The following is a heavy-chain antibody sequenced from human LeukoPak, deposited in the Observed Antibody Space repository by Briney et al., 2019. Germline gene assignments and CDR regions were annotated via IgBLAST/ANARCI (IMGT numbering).Heavy chain of an antibody. D-gene: IGHD6-13*01. Sequence: GGSLRLSCAASGFTFSSYSMNWVRQAPGKGLEWVSSISSSSSYIYYADSVKGRLTISRYNDKNSLYLQINSLRAEDTAVYYCARDPSRIAAAGFYYYFDYWGQGTLVTVSS. V-gene: IGHV3-21*01. CDR1: GFTFSSYS. J-gene: IGHJ4*02. CDR3: ARDPSRIAAAGFYYYFDY. CDR2: ISSSSSYI.